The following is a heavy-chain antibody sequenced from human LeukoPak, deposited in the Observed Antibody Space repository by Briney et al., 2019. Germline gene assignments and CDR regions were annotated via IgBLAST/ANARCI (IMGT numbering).Heavy chain of an antibody. CDR2: IYNSGAKI. D-gene: IGHD6-19*01. Sequence: GSLRLSCAVSGLTFSTYSMTWVRQGPGKGLEWVSSIYNSGAKIFYADSVKGRFTISRDSSKNMLYLQMNSLRVEDTAVYYCAKDVAPDSGWDLDYWGQGTLVTVSS. J-gene: IGHJ4*02. CDR3: AKDVAPDSGWDLDY. V-gene: IGHV3-23*01. CDR1: GLTFSTYS.